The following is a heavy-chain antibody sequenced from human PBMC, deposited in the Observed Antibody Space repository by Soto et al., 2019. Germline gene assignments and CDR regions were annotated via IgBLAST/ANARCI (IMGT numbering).Heavy chain of an antibody. J-gene: IGHJ4*02. CDR2: IYTSGST. CDR3: AGVHDFWSGYFLN. V-gene: IGHV4-4*07. Sequence: PETLSLRCSVTVGCINNYYWSGIRQPAGKGLEWIGRIYTSGSTNYNPSLKSRVTMSVDTSKNQFSLKLSSVTAADTAVYYCAGVHDFWSGYFLNWGQGTLVTVSS. CDR1: VGCINNYY. D-gene: IGHD3-3*01.